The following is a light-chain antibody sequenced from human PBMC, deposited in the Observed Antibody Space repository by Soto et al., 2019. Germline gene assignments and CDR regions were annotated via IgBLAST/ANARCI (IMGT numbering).Light chain of an antibody. Sequence: ETVMTQSPATLSVSPGETATLSCRASLSASTNLAWYQHKPGQAPRLLIYGASIRASGIPARFRGSVAGTQFTLTISSLQSEDVAVYYCQQYMNWPPWTFGQGTKVEIK. CDR2: GAS. J-gene: IGKJ1*01. CDR1: LSASTN. CDR3: QQYMNWPPWT. V-gene: IGKV3-15*01.